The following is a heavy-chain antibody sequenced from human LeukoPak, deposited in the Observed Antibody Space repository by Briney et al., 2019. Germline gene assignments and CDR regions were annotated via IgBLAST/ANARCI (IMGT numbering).Heavy chain of an antibody. J-gene: IGHJ4*02. D-gene: IGHD3-16*01. CDR2: IHYSGST. Sequence: SETLSLTCTVSGASISNHNWSWIRQPPGKGLEWIGYIHYSGSTNYNPALKSRVTISVDTSKKQVSLKLSSVTAADTAVYYCARGDDDWAYWGQGTLVTVSS. V-gene: IGHV4-59*11. CDR3: ARGDDDWAY. CDR1: GASISNHN.